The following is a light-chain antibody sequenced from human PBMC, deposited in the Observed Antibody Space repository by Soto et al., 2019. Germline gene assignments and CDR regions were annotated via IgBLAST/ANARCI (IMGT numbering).Light chain of an antibody. CDR3: AAWDDSLSGHWV. Sequence: QSVLTQPPSASGTSGQRVTISCSGSSSNIGSNYVYWYQQLPGTAPKLLIYRNNQRPSGVPDRFSGSKSGTSASLAISGLRSEDEADYYCAAWDDSLSGHWVFGGGTKLTVL. CDR1: SSNIGSNY. CDR2: RNN. V-gene: IGLV1-47*01. J-gene: IGLJ3*02.